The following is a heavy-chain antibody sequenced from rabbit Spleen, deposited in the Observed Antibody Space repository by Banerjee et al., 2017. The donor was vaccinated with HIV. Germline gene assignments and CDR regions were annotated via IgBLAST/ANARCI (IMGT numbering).Heavy chain of an antibody. CDR2: IDPVFGSA. CDR1: GLTLPANY. J-gene: IGHJ4*01. CDR3: ARDGVGDRTFYMFSA. D-gene: IGHD2-1*01. V-gene: IGHV1S7*01. Sequence: QLRGSGGGRVRPGGPLNLSCKASGLTLPANYISWFRRPPGKGLEWIGYIDPVFGSAYYASWVNGRFSISRENTQNTVSLQLNSLTAADTATYFCARDGVGDRTFYMFSAWGPGTLVTVS.